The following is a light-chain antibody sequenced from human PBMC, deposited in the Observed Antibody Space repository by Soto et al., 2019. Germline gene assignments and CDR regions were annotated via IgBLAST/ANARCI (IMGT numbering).Light chain of an antibody. CDR2: GAS. J-gene: IGKJ5*01. Sequence: EIVLTQSPGTLSLSPGERATLSCRASQSVRSSYLAWYQQKPGQAPRLLIYGASSSATGIPDRFSGSGSGTDFTLTISRLEPEDFAVYYCQQYGSTPPITFGQGTRLEIK. CDR3: QQYGSTPPIT. CDR1: QSVRSSY. V-gene: IGKV3-20*01.